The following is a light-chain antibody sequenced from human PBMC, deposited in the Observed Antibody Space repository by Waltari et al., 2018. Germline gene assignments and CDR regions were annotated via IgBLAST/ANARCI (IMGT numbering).Light chain of an antibody. CDR2: DNN. CDR3: ETWDSILSAVI. CDR1: SSNIGNQY. Sequence: QSVLTQPPSVSAAPGQKVTISCSGSSSNIGNQYVSWYQRFPGTAPKLLIYDNNERPSGSPYRFSGSTSGTSASLGITGLQTGDEADYYCETWDSILSAVIFGGGTKLTVL. V-gene: IGLV1-51*01. J-gene: IGLJ2*01.